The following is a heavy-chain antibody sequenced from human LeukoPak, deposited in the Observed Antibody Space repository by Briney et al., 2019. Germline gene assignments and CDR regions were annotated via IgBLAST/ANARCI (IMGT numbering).Heavy chain of an antibody. V-gene: IGHV3-30*18. J-gene: IGHJ4*02. CDR2: ISYDGSNK. CDR1: GFTFSSYG. Sequence: GGSLRLSCAASGFTFSSYGMHWVRQAPGKGLEWVAVISYDGSNKYYADSVKGRFTISRDNSKNTLYLQMNSLRAEDTAVYYCAKAIRGVIPFDYWGQGTLVTVSS. D-gene: IGHD3-10*01. CDR3: AKAIRGVIPFDY.